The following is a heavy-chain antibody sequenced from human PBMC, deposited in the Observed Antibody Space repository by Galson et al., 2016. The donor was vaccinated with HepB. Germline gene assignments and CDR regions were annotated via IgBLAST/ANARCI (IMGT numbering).Heavy chain of an antibody. CDR3: TRDPPNFGDLGWFFDL. D-gene: IGHD3-10*01. CDR2: IYPYSGGA. CDR1: GYTFTGYY. Sequence: SVKVSCKASGYTFTGYYLHWVRQAPGQGLEWMGWIYPYSGGATYAQKFRGRVTMTRDTSISTAYMELTRLTSDDTAMYYCTRDPPNFGDLGWFFDLWGRGTLVTVSS. J-gene: IGHJ2*01. V-gene: IGHV1-2*02.